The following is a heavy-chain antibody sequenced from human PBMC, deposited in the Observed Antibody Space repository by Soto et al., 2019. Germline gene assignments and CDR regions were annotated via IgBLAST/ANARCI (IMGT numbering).Heavy chain of an antibody. CDR3: ASHYDSSGYYNMGYYGMDV. Sequence: QVQLVESGGGVVQPGRSMRLSCAASGFTFSSYAMHWVRQAPGKGLEWVAVISYDGSNKYYADSVKGRFTISRDNSKNTLYMQMNSLRAEDTAVYYCASHYDSSGYYNMGYYGMDVWGQGTTVTVSS. J-gene: IGHJ6*02. D-gene: IGHD3-22*01. CDR2: ISYDGSNK. V-gene: IGHV3-30-3*01. CDR1: GFTFSSYA.